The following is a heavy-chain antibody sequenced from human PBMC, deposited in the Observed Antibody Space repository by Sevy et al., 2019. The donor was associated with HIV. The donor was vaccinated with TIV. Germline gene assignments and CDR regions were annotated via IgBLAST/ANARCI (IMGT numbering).Heavy chain of an antibody. Sequence: SETLSLTCTVSGGSISSTSYFWGWIRQPPGKGLEWIGIIFYSGTTYYNPSLQSRVTLSVDTSKNQFSLKLSSMTAADTAVYYCARQLFYGSGSYYHLWGQGTLVTVSS. J-gene: IGHJ4*02. D-gene: IGHD3-10*01. CDR2: IFYSGTT. V-gene: IGHV4-39*01. CDR3: ARQLFYGSGSYYHL. CDR1: GGSISSTSYF.